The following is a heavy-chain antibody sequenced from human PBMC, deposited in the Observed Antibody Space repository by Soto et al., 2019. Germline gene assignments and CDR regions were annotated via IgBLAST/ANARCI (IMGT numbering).Heavy chain of an antibody. D-gene: IGHD7-27*01. V-gene: IGHV3-23*01. CDR2: VSPTGDST. CDR1: GFSFNNYV. Sequence: EVQLLESGGDLVQPGGSLRLSCSSSGFSFNNYVMNWVRQASGKGLEWVSTVSPTGDSTFYADSVKGRFTISRDNSKNTLYLQMNSLRAEDVAVYYCARRAIRASTKWGAFDAWGQGTTVTVSS. J-gene: IGHJ3*01. CDR3: ARRAIRASTKWGAFDA.